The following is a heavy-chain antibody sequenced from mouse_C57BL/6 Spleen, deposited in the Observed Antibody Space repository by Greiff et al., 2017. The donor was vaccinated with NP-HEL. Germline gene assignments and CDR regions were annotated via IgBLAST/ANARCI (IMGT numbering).Heavy chain of an antibody. Sequence: VQLQESGGGLVKPGGSLKLSCAASGFTFSSYAMSWVRQTPEKRLEWVATISDGGSYTYYPDNVKGRFTISRDNAKNNLYLQMSHLKSEDTAMYYCARVGNWALDYWGQGTTLTVSS. V-gene: IGHV5-4*01. J-gene: IGHJ2*01. D-gene: IGHD4-1*01. CDR3: ARVGNWALDY. CDR1: GFTFSSYA. CDR2: ISDGGSYT.